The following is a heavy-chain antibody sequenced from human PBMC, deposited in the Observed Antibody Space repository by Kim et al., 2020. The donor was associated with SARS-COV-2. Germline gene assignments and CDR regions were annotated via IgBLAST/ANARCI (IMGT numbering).Heavy chain of an antibody. J-gene: IGHJ3*02. Sequence: YYSDTVRGRFTMSRASAENQLYLQLHSLTAEDTAVYYCARENYGDSAFDIWGQGTMVTVSS. D-gene: IGHD4-17*01. CDR3: ARENYGDSAFDI. V-gene: IGHV3-11*01.